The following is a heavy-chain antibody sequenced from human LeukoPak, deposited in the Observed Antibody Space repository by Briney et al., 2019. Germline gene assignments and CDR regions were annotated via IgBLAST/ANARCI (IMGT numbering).Heavy chain of an antibody. CDR1: GGSFSGYY. Sequence: SETLSLTCAVYGGSFSGYYWSWIRQPPGEGLEWIGEINHSGSTNYNPSLKSRVTISVDTSKNQFSLKLSSVTAADTAVYYCARGIDWNAQFDYWGQGTLVTVSS. CDR2: INHSGST. J-gene: IGHJ4*02. CDR3: ARGIDWNAQFDY. D-gene: IGHD1-1*01. V-gene: IGHV4-34*01.